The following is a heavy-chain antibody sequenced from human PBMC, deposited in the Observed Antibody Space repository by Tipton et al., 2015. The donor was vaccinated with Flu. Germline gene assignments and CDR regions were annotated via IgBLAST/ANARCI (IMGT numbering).Heavy chain of an antibody. V-gene: IGHV4-34*01. D-gene: IGHD3-22*01. CDR1: GGPFSGYY. CDR2: INHSGST. Sequence: TLSLTCAVYGGPFSGYYWSWIRQPPGKGLEWIGEINHSGSTNYNPSLKSRVTISVDTSKNQFSLKLSSVTAADTAVYYCARGIRITMIVKGAFDIWGQGTMVTVSS. J-gene: IGHJ3*02. CDR3: ARGIRITMIVKGAFDI.